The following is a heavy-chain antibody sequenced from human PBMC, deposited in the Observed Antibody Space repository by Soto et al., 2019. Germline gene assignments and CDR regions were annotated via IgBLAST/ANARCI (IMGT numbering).Heavy chain of an antibody. Sequence: SETQSLTCTVSGGSISSSSDYWGWIRQPPGKGLEWIGSIYYSGSTYYNPSLKSRVTISVDTSKNQFSLKLSSVTAADTAVYYCATLAVAGTVDYWGQGTLVTVSS. CDR2: IYYSGST. CDR3: ATLAVAGTVDY. CDR1: GGSISSSSDY. D-gene: IGHD6-19*01. V-gene: IGHV4-39*01. J-gene: IGHJ4*02.